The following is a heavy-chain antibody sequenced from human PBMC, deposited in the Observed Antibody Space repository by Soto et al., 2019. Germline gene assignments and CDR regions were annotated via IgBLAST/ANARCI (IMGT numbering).Heavy chain of an antibody. CDR3: ARDSLGTETPSWLDP. Sequence: QVQLVQSGGEVKNPGASVKVSCKASGYTFNNYGISWVRQAPGQGLEWMGWISAYNGDTNYAQKVQGRATMTTDTSTSTAYMELRSLRSDDTAVYYCARDSLGTETPSWLDPWGQGTLVTVSS. D-gene: IGHD4-4*01. J-gene: IGHJ5*02. CDR1: GYTFNNYG. CDR2: ISAYNGDT. V-gene: IGHV1-18*01.